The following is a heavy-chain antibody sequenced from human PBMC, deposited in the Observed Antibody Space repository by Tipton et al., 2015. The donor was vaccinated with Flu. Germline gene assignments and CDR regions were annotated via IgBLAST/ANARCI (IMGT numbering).Heavy chain of an antibody. CDR3: ARLRLGRHLSDFDY. CDR1: GFSSTTAYY. D-gene: IGHD3-16*01. Sequence: TLSLTCSVSGFSSTTAYYWAWIRQPPGKGLEWIGTIDRSGNTHYNPSLESRVTVLADTSKNQVSLGLSSVTAADTAIYYCARLRLGRHLSDFDYWGQGTLVTVSS. J-gene: IGHJ4*02. CDR2: IDRSGNT. V-gene: IGHV4-38-2*01.